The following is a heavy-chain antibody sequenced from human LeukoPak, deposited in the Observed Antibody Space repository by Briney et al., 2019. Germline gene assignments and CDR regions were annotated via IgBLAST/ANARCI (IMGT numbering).Heavy chain of an antibody. V-gene: IGHV3-23*01. CDR2: MSGSGGST. D-gene: IGHD3-10*02. J-gene: IGHJ6*04. CDR3: AELGITMIGGV. Sequence: PGGSLRLSCAASGFTFSSYAMSWVRQAPGKGLEWVSAMSGSGGSTYYADSVKGRFTISRDNAKNSLYLQMNSLRAEDTAVYYCAELGITMIGGVWGKGTTVTISS. CDR1: GFTFSSYA.